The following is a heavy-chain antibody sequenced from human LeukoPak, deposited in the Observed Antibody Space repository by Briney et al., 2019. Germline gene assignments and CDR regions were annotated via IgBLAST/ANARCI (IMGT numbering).Heavy chain of an antibody. Sequence: SETLSLTCTVSGGSISSYYWSWIRQPPGKGLEWIGYIYYSGSTNYNPSLKSRVTISVDTSKNQFSLKLSSVTAADTAVCYCARSGFEGIAVHWGQGTLVTVSS. D-gene: IGHD6-19*01. V-gene: IGHV4-59*08. CDR3: ARSGFEGIAVH. CDR2: IYYSGST. CDR1: GGSISSYY. J-gene: IGHJ4*02.